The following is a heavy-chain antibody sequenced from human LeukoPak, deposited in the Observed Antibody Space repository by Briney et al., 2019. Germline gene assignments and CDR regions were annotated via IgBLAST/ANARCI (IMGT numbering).Heavy chain of an antibody. CDR1: GFTFSSYA. Sequence: PGGSLRLSCAASGFTFSSYAMSWVRQAPGKGLEWVSRISGSGGSTYYADSVKGRFTISRDNSKNTLYLQMNSLRAEDTAVYYCARDGGSGEWPYYYYGMDVWGQGTTVTVSS. V-gene: IGHV3-23*01. CDR3: ARDGGSGEWPYYYYGMDV. J-gene: IGHJ6*02. D-gene: IGHD3-3*01. CDR2: ISGSGGST.